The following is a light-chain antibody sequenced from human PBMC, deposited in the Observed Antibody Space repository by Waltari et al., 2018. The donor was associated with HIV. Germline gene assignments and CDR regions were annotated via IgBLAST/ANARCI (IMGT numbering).Light chain of an antibody. Sequence: QSVLTQPPSVSAAQGQKVTISCSGSTSNIGNNYVFWYQQLPGTVPKLLIYDNYDRPSGIPDRFSGSKSGTSATLGITGLQTGDEADYYCGTWDTSLNAGVFGGGTKLTVL. J-gene: IGLJ2*01. V-gene: IGLV1-51*01. CDR2: DNY. CDR1: TSNIGNNY. CDR3: GTWDTSLNAGV.